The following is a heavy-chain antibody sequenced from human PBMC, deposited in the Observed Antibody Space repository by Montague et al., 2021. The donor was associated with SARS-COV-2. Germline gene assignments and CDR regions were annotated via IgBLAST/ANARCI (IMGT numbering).Heavy chain of an antibody. Sequence: SETLSLTCTVSGGSISSSSYYWGWIRQPPGQGLEWIGSIYYSGSTYYNPSLKSRVTISADTSKNQFSLKPISVTAAGTAVYYCARRSYDILTGYSISNWFDHWGQETLVTVSS. CDR3: ARRSYDILTGYSISNWFDH. V-gene: IGHV4-39*01. J-gene: IGHJ5*02. CDR2: IYYSGST. CDR1: GGSISSSSYY. D-gene: IGHD3-9*01.